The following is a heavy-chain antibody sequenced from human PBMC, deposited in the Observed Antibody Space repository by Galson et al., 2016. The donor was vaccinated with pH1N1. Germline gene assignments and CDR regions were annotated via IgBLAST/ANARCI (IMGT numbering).Heavy chain of an antibody. J-gene: IGHJ4*02. CDR2: IYYSGST. V-gene: IGHV4-39*01. D-gene: IGHD4-17*01. CDR1: GGSVGSDCY. Sequence: SETLSLTCSVSGGSVGSDCYWGWIRQPPGKGLEWIGSIYYSGSTYYNPSLRGRVTISMDTSRNQLSLMLTSVTAADTAVYYCARPSRNFGDYAYWGQGTPVTVSS. CDR3: ARPSRNFGDYAY.